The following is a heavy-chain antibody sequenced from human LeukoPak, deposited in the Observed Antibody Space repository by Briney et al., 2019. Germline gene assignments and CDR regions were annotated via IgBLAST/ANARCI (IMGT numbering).Heavy chain of an antibody. D-gene: IGHD6-19*01. CDR1: GFTFSSYA. J-gene: IGHJ4*02. Sequence: GGSLRLSCAASGFTFSSYAMSWVRQAPGKGLEWVSSISGSGGRTYYADSVKGRFTISRDNSENTLYLQMNGLRVEDTAVYYCAKDRGAVTGITFDYWGQGTLATVSS. CDR3: AKDRGAVTGITFDY. CDR2: ISGSGGRT. V-gene: IGHV3-23*01.